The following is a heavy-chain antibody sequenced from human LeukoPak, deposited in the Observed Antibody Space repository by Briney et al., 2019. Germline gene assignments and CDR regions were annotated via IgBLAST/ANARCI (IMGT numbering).Heavy chain of an antibody. Sequence: GGSLRLSCAASGFTFSSYAMHWVRQAPGKGLEWVAVISYDGSNKYYADPVKGRFTISRDNSKNTLYLQMNSLRAEDTAVYYCASGSDRIDYWGQGTLVTVSS. V-gene: IGHV3-30-3*01. CDR1: GFTFSSYA. CDR3: ASGSDRIDY. J-gene: IGHJ4*02. CDR2: ISYDGSNK.